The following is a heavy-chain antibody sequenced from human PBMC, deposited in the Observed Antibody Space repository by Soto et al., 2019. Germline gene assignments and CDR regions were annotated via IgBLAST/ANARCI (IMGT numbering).Heavy chain of an antibody. J-gene: IGHJ4*02. CDR2: ISSSSSYI. CDR1: GFTFSSYS. CDR3: ARDGPDSSGYYSHDY. D-gene: IGHD3-22*01. Sequence: GGSLRLSCAASGFTFSSYSMNWVRQAPGKGLEWVSSISSSSSYIYYADSVKGRFTISRDNAKNSLYLQMSSLRAEDTAVYYCARDGPDSSGYYSHDYWGQGTLVTVSS. V-gene: IGHV3-21*01.